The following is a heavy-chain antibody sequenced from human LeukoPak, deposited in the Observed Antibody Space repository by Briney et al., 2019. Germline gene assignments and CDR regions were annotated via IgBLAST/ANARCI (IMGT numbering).Heavy chain of an antibody. V-gene: IGHV3-30-3*01. J-gene: IGHJ4*02. CDR2: ISYDGSNK. CDR3: ATSIAVAGLDY. CDR1: GFTFSSYA. D-gene: IGHD6-19*01. Sequence: PGGSLRLSCAASGFTFSSYAMHWARQAPGKGLEWVAVISYDGSNKYYADSVKGRFTISRDNSKNTLYLQMNSLRAEDTAVYYCATSIAVAGLDYWGQGTLVTVSS.